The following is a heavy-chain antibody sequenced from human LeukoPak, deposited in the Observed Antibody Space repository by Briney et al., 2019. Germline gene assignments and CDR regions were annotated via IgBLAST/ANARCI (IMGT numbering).Heavy chain of an antibody. CDR2: MNPNSGNT. J-gene: IGHJ5*02. CDR1: GYTFTSYD. Sequence: GASVKVSCKASGYTFTSYDINWVRQATGQGLEWMGWMNPNSGNTGYAQKFQGRVTMTRNTSISTAYMELGSLRSEDTAVYYCARGIAAAEVWFDPWGQGTLVTVSS. D-gene: IGHD6-13*01. V-gene: IGHV1-8*01. CDR3: ARGIAAAEVWFDP.